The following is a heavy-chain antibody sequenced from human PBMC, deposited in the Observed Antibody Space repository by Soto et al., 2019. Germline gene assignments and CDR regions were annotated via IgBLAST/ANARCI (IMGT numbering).Heavy chain of an antibody. Sequence: SQTLSLTCAISGDSVSSNSASLNFVRQSGSRGLEWLGRTYYRSKWYNDYAVSVKSRITINPDTSKNQFSLQLNSVTPEDTAVYYCARGLRFLEWPFDYWGQGTLVTVSS. D-gene: IGHD3-3*01. CDR3: ARGLRFLEWPFDY. CDR1: GDSVSSNSAS. J-gene: IGHJ4*02. V-gene: IGHV6-1*01. CDR2: TYYRSKWYN.